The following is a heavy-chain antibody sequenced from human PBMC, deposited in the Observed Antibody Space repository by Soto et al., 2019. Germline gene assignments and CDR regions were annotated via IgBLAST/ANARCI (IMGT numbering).Heavy chain of an antibody. CDR3: ARWGIAAGDY. Sequence: QVQLVESGGGVVQPGRSLRLSCAASGFTFSSYGMHWVRQAPGKGLEWVAVIWYDGSNKYYADSVKGRFTISRDNSKNTLSLQMNSLRAEDTAVSYCARWGIAAGDYWGQGTLVTVSS. CDR2: IWYDGSNK. J-gene: IGHJ4*02. CDR1: GFTFSSYG. V-gene: IGHV3-33*01. D-gene: IGHD6-13*01.